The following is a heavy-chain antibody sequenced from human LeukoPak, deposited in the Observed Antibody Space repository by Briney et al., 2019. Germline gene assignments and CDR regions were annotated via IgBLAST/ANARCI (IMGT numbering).Heavy chain of an antibody. D-gene: IGHD3-22*01. CDR1: GFTFSSYA. V-gene: IGHV3-7*01. CDR2: IKQDGSEK. CDR3: ARIRYDSSGYDY. J-gene: IGHJ4*02. Sequence: GGSLRLSCAASGFTFSSYAMSWVRQAPGKGLEWVANIKQDGSEKYYVDSVKGRFTISRDNAKNSLYLQMNSLRAEDTAVYYCARIRYDSSGYDYWGQGTLVTVSS.